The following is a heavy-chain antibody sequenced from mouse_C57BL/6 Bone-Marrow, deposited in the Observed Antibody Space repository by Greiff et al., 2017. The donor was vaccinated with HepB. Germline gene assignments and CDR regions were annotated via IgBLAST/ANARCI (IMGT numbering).Heavy chain of an antibody. J-gene: IGHJ3*01. Sequence: EVHLVESGGGLVKPGGSLKLSCAASGFTFSSYAMSWVRQTPEKRLEWVATISDGGSYTYYPDNVKGRFTISRDNAKNNLYLQMSHLKSEDTAMYYCARPGFAYWGQGTLVTVSA. CDR1: GFTFSSYA. CDR3: ARPGFAY. V-gene: IGHV5-4*01. CDR2: ISDGGSYT.